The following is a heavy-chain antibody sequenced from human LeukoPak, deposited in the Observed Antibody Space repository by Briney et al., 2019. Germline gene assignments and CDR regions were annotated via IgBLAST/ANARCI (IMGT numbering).Heavy chain of an antibody. CDR3: AGEGATSFDY. D-gene: IGHD1-26*01. J-gene: IGHJ4*02. V-gene: IGHV4-39*07. CDR1: GGSISSSSSY. CDR2: IFHSGRT. Sequence: ASETLSLTCTVSGGSISSSSSYWGWIRQPPGKGLEWIGHIFHSGRTSYNPSLKSRVTISVDTSKNQFSLKLSSVTAADTAVYYCAGEGATSFDYWGQGTLVTVSS.